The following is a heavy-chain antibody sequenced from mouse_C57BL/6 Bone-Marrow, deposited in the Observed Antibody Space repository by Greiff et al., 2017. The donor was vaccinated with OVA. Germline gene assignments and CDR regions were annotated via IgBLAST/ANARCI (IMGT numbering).Heavy chain of an antibody. CDR2: IWRGGST. V-gene: IGHV2-5*01. D-gene: IGHD2-3*01. Sequence: VKVVESGPGLVQPSQSLSITCTVSGFSLTSYGVHWVRQSPGKGLEWLGVIWRGGSTDYNAAFMSRLSITKDNSKSQVFFKMNSLQADDTAIYYCAKKGYDGYSYWYFDVWGTGTTVTVSS. CDR1: GFSLTSYG. CDR3: AKKGYDGYSYWYFDV. J-gene: IGHJ1*03.